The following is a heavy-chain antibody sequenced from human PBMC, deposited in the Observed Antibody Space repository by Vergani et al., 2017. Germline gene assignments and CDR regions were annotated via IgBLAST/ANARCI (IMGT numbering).Heavy chain of an antibody. V-gene: IGHV3-23*01. CDR1: GFIFTNYA. Sequence: EVQLLESGGGLGQPGGSLRLSCAASGFIFTNYAMSWVRQAPGKGLEWVSTIGGSGDSTFYADSVKGRFAISRDNSKNTVYLQMNSLRAEDTAVYYCAKPMEGGTYDFDYWGQGTLVTVSS. D-gene: IGHD1-1*01. CDR3: AKPMEGGTYDFDY. J-gene: IGHJ4*02. CDR2: IGGSGDST.